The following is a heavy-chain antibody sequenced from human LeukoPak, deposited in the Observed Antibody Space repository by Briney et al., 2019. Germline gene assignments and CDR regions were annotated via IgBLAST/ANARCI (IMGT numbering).Heavy chain of an antibody. J-gene: IGHJ4*02. CDR2: ISNNGGYT. V-gene: IGHV3-23*01. D-gene: IGHD2-15*01. CDR1: GFTFSSSA. Sequence: PGGSLRLSCAASGFTFSSSAMSWVRQAPGKGLEWVSAISNNGGYTYYADSVQGRFTISRDNARNTLYLQMNSLRAEDTAVYYCARGGPIYCSGDSCYPGDYWGQGTLVTVSS. CDR3: ARGGPIYCSGDSCYPGDY.